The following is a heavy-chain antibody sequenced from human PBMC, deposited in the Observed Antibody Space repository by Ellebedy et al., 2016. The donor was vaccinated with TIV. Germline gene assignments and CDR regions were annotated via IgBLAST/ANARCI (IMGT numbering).Heavy chain of an antibody. CDR1: GGSFSGYY. V-gene: IGHV4-34*01. D-gene: IGHD1-26*01. Sequence: MPSETLSLTCAAYGGSFSGYYWSWIRQPPGKGLEWIGEINHSGRTNYNPSLKSRVSISLDTSKNQFSLKLRSVTAADTTVYYCASGHTGSFGLHSWGQGTLVTVSS. CDR2: INHSGRT. J-gene: IGHJ5*02. CDR3: ASGHTGSFGLHS.